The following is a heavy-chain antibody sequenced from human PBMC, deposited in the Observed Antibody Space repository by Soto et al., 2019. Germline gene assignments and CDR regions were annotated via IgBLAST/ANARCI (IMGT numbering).Heavy chain of an antibody. CDR3: ARKKGQWLHYSFDI. CDR2: IYYSGNT. J-gene: IGHJ3*02. Sequence: PSETLSLTCTVSGGAISSYYWSWIRQPPGKGLEWIGYIYYSGNTNYNPSLKSRVTISVDTSNNQFSLKLSSLTAADTAVYYCARKKGQWLHYSFDIWGQGTKVTVSS. V-gene: IGHV4-59*01. CDR1: GGAISSYY. D-gene: IGHD6-19*01.